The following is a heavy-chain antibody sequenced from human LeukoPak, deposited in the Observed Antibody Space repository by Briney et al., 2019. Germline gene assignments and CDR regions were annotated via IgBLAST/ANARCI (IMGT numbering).Heavy chain of an antibody. J-gene: IGHJ4*02. CDR2: ISYDGSNK. CDR3: ASIFSGSYYSDY. V-gene: IGHV3-30-3*01. D-gene: IGHD1-26*01. CDR1: GFTFSSYA. Sequence: GGSLRLSCAASGFTFSSYAMHWVRQAPGKGLEWVAVISYDGSNKYYADSVKGRFTISRDNSKNTLYLQMNSLRAEDTAVYYCASIFSGSYYSDYWGQGTLVTVSS.